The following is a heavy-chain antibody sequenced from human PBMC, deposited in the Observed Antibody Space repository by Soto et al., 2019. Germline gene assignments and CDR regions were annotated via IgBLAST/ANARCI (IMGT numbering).Heavy chain of an antibody. Sequence: PGGSLRLSCAASGFTFSSYWMSWVRQAPGKGLEWVANIKQDGSEKDYVDSVKGRFTISRDNAKNSLYLQMNSLRAEDTAVYYCAREGSDRAAAGIYYYYGMDVWGQGTTVTVSS. J-gene: IGHJ6*02. D-gene: IGHD6-13*01. CDR3: AREGSDRAAAGIYYYYGMDV. CDR2: IKQDGSEK. CDR1: GFTFSSYW. V-gene: IGHV3-7*01.